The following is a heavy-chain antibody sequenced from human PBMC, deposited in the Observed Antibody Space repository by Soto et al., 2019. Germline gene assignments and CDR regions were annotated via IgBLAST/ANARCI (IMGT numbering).Heavy chain of an antibody. Sequence: LRLSCAASGFTFSDLYMDWVRQAPVNGLEWVGRSRSKGASYTTDYAASVRGRFTISRDDSNDSLYLQMNSLKTEDTAVYYCARGGGWNGGGFDYWGQGTLVTVSS. CDR1: GFTFSDLY. CDR3: ARGGGWNGGGFDY. V-gene: IGHV3-72*01. CDR2: SRSKGASYTT. J-gene: IGHJ4*02. D-gene: IGHD1-1*01.